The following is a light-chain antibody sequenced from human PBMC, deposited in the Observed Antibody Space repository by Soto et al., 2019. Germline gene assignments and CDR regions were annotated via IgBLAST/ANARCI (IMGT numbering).Light chain of an antibody. V-gene: IGKV1-39*01. CDR3: QQSYDTPRT. CDR2: GAS. CDR1: QKISTY. Sequence: DIQLTQSPSSLSASVGDRVTITCRASQKISTYLNWYQQKPGKAPRILIYGASTLESGVSSRFSGSGSGTDFTLTISSLQPEDFATYYCQQSYDTPRTFGQGTKVDIK. J-gene: IGKJ1*01.